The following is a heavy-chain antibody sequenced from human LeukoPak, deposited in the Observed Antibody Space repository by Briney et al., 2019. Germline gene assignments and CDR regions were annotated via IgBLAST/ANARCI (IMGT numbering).Heavy chain of an antibody. CDR1: AGSISIYY. CDR3: ARGPHYYSYYGLDV. Sequence: PSETQSLTCTVSAGSISIYYWSGIRRPPGKGLEWIGSIYYTGSTDYNPSLESRVTMSVDTSKNQFSLKLSSLTAADTAVYFCARGPHYYSYYGLDVWGQGTTVTVSS. CDR2: IYYTGST. V-gene: IGHV4-59*01. J-gene: IGHJ6*02.